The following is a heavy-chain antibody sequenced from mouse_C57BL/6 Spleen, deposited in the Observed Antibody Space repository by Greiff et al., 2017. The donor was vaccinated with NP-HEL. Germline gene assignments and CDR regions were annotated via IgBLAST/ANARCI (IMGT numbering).Heavy chain of an antibody. Sequence: QVQLKQSGPELVKPGASVKISCKASGYAFSSSWMNWVKQRPGKGLEWIGRIYPGDGDTNYNGKFKGKATLTADKSSSTAYMQLSSLTSEDSAVYCCARKARTYYAMDYWGQGTSVTVSS. CDR2: IYPGDGDT. D-gene: IGHD3-1*01. J-gene: IGHJ4*01. CDR3: ARKARTYYAMDY. CDR1: GYAFSSSW. V-gene: IGHV1-82*01.